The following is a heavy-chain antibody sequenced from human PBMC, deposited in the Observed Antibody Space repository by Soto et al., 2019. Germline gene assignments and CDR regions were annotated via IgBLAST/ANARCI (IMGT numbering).Heavy chain of an antibody. V-gene: IGHV3-7*03. CDR2: IKQDGSEK. Sequence: GGSLRLSCAPSAFTFSCSWRSCARPAPWKGLEWVANIKQDGSEKYYVDCVKGRFTISRDNAKNSLYLQMNSLRAEDTAVYYCARDRCSSSSCWAGAFDIWGPGTVVTVSS. CDR3: ARDRCSSSSCWAGAFDI. D-gene: IGHD2-2*01. CDR1: AFTFSCSW. J-gene: IGHJ3*02.